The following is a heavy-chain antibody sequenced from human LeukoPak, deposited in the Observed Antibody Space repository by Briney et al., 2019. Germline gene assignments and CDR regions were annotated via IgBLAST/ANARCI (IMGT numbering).Heavy chain of an antibody. CDR2: IKEDGGRE. CDR3: ARDGCYSAFDY. D-gene: IGHD1-26*01. Sequence: PGRSLRLSCAASGFTFSSYAMHWVRQAPGKGLEFVANIKEDGGRENFASSVKGRFTISRDNAKDSLYLQMNNLRVEDTAVYYCARDGCYSAFDYWGQGALVTVSS. CDR1: GFTFSSYA. J-gene: IGHJ4*02. V-gene: IGHV3-7*01.